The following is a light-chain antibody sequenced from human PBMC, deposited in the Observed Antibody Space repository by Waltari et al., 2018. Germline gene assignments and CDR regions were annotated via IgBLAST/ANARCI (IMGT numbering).Light chain of an antibody. CDR2: AVS. CDR1: SSDVGRYNY. CDR3: SSYAGTSTRVV. Sequence: QSALTQPASVSGSPGQSITISCTGPSSDVGRYNYVSWYQHHPGKAPKLIIYAVSSRPSGVSSRFSGSKSGNTASLTISGLQAEDEADYYCSSYAGTSTRVVFGGGTKLTVL. J-gene: IGLJ2*01. V-gene: IGLV2-14*01.